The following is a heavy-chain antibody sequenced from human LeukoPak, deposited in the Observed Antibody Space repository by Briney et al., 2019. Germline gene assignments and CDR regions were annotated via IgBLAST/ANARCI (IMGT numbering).Heavy chain of an antibody. Sequence: SETLSLTCTVSGDSITSSSYYWGWIHQPPGKGLEWIGSIHYSGRTYYNPSLKSRVIISVDTSKNQFSLKLSSVTAADTAVYYCARHAFDGPFDFWGQGTLVTVSS. J-gene: IGHJ4*02. V-gene: IGHV4-39*01. D-gene: IGHD3-3*02. CDR2: IHYSGRT. CDR1: GDSITSSSYY. CDR3: ARHAFDGPFDF.